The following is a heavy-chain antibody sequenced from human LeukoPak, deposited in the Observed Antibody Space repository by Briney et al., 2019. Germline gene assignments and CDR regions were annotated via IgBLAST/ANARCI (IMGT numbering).Heavy chain of an antibody. CDR2: IDTAGDT. Sequence: SGGSLRLSCAASGFSFSNYDMHWVRQTTGKGLEWVSAIDTAGDTYYPGSVKGRFTISRDNAKNSLYLQMNSLRAEDTAVYYCAKRYCSGGSCYPHYYYYYMDVWGKGTTVTISS. V-gene: IGHV3-13*01. CDR3: AKRYCSGGSCYPHYYYYYMDV. J-gene: IGHJ6*03. D-gene: IGHD2-15*01. CDR1: GFSFSNYD.